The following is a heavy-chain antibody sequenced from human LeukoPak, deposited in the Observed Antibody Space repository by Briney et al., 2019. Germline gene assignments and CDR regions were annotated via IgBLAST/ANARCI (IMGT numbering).Heavy chain of an antibody. Sequence: PSKTLSLTCTVSGGSISSYYWSWIRQPPGKGLEWIGYIYYSGSTNYNPSLKSRVTISVDTSKNQFSLKLSSVTAADTAVYYCARLAVAPGYYYYYMDVWGKGTTVTVSS. CDR2: IYYSGST. CDR3: ARLAVAPGYYYYYMDV. V-gene: IGHV4-59*08. D-gene: IGHD4-23*01. J-gene: IGHJ6*03. CDR1: GGSISSYY.